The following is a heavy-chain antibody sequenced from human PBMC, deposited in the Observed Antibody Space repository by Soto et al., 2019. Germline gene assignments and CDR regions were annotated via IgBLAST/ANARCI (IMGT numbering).Heavy chain of an antibody. CDR3: AREGSFDWLPDFDY. CDR2: INAGNGNT. V-gene: IGHV1-3*01. Sequence: ASVKVSCKASGYTFTSYAMHWVRQAPGQRLEWMGWINAGNGNTKYSQKFQGRVTIARDTSASTAYMELSSLTSEDTAVYYCAREGSFDWLPDFDYWGQGTLVTVSS. J-gene: IGHJ4*02. CDR1: GYTFTSYA. D-gene: IGHD3-9*01.